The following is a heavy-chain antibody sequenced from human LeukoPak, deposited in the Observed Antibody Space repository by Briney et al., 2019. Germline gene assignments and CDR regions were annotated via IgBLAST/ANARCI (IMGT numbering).Heavy chain of an antibody. D-gene: IGHD3-22*01. J-gene: IGHJ4*02. Sequence: SETLSLTCTVSGGSISSYYWSWIRQPAGKGLEWIGRIYTSGSTNYNPSLKSRVTMSVDTSKNQFSLKLSSVTAADTAVYYCARARWYYDSSGYPSPLYYFDYWGQGTLVTVSS. CDR2: IYTSGST. CDR1: GGSISSYY. CDR3: ARARWYYDSSGYPSPLYYFDY. V-gene: IGHV4-4*07.